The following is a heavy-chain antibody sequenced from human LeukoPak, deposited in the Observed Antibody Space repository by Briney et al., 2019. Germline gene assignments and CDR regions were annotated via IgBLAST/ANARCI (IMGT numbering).Heavy chain of an antibody. CDR2: IFHSGSV. Sequence: SETLSLTCTVPAYSISSGYFWGWIRQPPGKGPEWIGSIFHSGSVYYNPSLQSRVTISVDTSTNRFSLKLSSVTAADTAVYYCARQQTDNWFDPWGQGTLVIVSS. J-gene: IGHJ5*02. V-gene: IGHV4-38-2*02. CDR1: AYSISSGYF. CDR3: ARQQTDNWFDP.